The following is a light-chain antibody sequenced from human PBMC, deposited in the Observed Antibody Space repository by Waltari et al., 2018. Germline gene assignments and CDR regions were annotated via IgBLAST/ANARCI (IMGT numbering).Light chain of an antibody. CDR1: SRDVGSSNF. CDR2: EAT. V-gene: IGLV2-23*01. CDR3: CSYAGSNTWV. J-gene: IGLJ3*02. Sequence: QSALTQPASASGSPGQSITISCTGTSRDVGSSNFVSWYQQHPGNAPKLMLYEATKRPSGVSDRFSGSKSGNTASLTISGLQAEDEADYYCCSYAGSNTWVFGGGTKVTVL.